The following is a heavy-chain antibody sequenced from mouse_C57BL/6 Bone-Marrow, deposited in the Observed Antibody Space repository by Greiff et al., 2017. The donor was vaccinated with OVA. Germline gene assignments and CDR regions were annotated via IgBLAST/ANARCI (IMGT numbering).Heavy chain of an antibody. CDR3: ARGGFDY. CDR2: ISDGGSYT. V-gene: IGHV5-4*03. Sequence: EVNLVESGGGLVKPGGSLKLSCAASGFTFSSYAMSWVRQTPEKRLEWVATISDGGSYTYYPDNVKGRFTISRDNAKNNLYLQMSHLKSEDTAMYYCARGGFDYWGQGTTLTVSS. CDR1: GFTFSSYA. J-gene: IGHJ2*01.